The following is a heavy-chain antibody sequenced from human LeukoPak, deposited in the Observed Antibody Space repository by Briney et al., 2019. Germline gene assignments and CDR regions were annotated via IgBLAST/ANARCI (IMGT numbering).Heavy chain of an antibody. CDR3: ASNTGTVFDY. J-gene: IGHJ4*02. CDR2: IYYTGNT. D-gene: IGHD7-27*01. V-gene: IGHV4-39*07. Sequence: SETLSLTCSVSGDSIIGYYWGWIRQPPGKGLEWIGNIYYTGNTYYNSSLKSRVTISLDMSKHQFSLTLTSVTAADTAVYYCASNTGTVFDYWGQGALVTVSS. CDR1: GDSIIGYY.